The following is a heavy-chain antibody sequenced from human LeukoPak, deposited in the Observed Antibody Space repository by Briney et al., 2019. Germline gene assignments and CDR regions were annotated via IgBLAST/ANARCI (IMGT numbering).Heavy chain of an antibody. V-gene: IGHV4-39*07. CDR3: ARERPSYDYVWGSYRSTRLDY. CDR1: GGSISSYTYY. J-gene: IGHJ4*02. Sequence: SETLSLTCTVSGGSISSYTYYWGWIRQPPGKGLELIGAMSYSGSTNYNPSLKSRVTISVDTSKNQFSLKLSSVTAADTAVYYCARERPSYDYVWGSYRSTRLDYWGQGTLVTVSS. CDR2: MSYSGST. D-gene: IGHD3-16*02.